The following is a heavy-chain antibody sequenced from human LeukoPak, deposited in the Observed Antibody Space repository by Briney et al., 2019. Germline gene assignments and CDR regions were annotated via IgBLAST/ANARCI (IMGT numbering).Heavy chain of an antibody. V-gene: IGHV4-59*12. J-gene: IGHJ4*02. CDR1: GGSISSYY. Sequence: SETLSLTCTVSGGSISSYYWSWIRQPPGKGLEWIGYIYYSVSTNYNPSLKSRVTISVDKSKNQFSLKLSSVTAADTAVYYCARDFAWYYFDYWGQGTLVTVSS. D-gene: IGHD2-15*01. CDR2: IYYSVST. CDR3: ARDFAWYYFDY.